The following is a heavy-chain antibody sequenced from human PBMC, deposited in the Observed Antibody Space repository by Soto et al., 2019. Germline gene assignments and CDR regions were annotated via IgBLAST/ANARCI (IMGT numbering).Heavy chain of an antibody. D-gene: IGHD3-9*01. Sequence: GASVKVSCKASGYTFTSYGISWVRQAPGQGLEWMGWISAYNGNTNYAQKLQGRVNMNTDTSTSTAYMELRSLRSDDTSVYYCARDPRYDIPFDYWGQGTLVTVSS. J-gene: IGHJ4*02. CDR3: ARDPRYDIPFDY. CDR2: ISAYNGNT. V-gene: IGHV1-18*01. CDR1: GYTFTSYG.